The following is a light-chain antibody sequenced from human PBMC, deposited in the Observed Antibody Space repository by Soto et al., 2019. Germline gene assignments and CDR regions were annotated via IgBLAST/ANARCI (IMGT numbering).Light chain of an antibody. CDR1: SSDVGGYNY. V-gene: IGLV2-14*01. CDR3: SSYTSSSTYV. J-gene: IGLJ1*01. CDR2: DVS. Sequence: QSVLTQPASVYWCRGQCTTVSCTGASSDVGGYNYVSWYQQHPGKAPRLMIYDVSNRPSGVPNRFSGSKSGNTASLPISGLQAEDEADYYCSSYTSSSTYVFGTGTKVTVL.